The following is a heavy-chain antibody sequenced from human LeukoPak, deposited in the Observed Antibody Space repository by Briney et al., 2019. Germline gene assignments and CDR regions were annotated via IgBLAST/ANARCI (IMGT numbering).Heavy chain of an antibody. CDR3: ARDLYGDLHDY. Sequence: GASVKVSCKASGGTFSSYAISWVRQAPGQGLEWMGWINPNSGGTNYAQKFQGRVTMTRDTSISTAYMELSRLRSDDTAVYYCARDLYGDLHDYWGQGTLVTVSS. CDR2: INPNSGGT. V-gene: IGHV1-2*02. D-gene: IGHD4-17*01. CDR1: GGTFSSYA. J-gene: IGHJ4*02.